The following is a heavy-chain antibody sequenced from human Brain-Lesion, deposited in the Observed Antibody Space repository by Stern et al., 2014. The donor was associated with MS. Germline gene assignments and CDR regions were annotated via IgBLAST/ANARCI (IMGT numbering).Heavy chain of an antibody. CDR2: IYFSGNT. Sequence: VQLVESAPGLVKPSQTLSLTCTVSGGSISSDTYYWSWIRQPPGKGLEWIGYIYFSGNTQYNPSLKSRVIISVDTSKNEFSLKMSSVTVADTAVYYCARLPNYDFWGRLIYYGMDVWGQGTTVSVSS. J-gene: IGHJ6*02. CDR3: ARLPNYDFWGRLIYYGMDV. CDR1: GGSISSDTYY. V-gene: IGHV4-30-4*01. D-gene: IGHD3-3*01.